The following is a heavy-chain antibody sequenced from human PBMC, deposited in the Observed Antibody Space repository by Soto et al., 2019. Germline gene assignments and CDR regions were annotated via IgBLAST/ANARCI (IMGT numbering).Heavy chain of an antibody. CDR1: GFTFSSYG. CDR3: ARDPRNDPNYNFDY. V-gene: IGHV3-33*01. CDR2: IGYDGSNK. J-gene: IGHJ4*02. D-gene: IGHD3-10*01. Sequence: QVQLVESGGGVVQPGRSLRLSCAASGFTFSSYGMHWVRQAPGKGLEWVAVIGYDGSNKYYADSVKGRFTISRDNSKNTLYLQMNSLIAEDTAVYYCARDPRNDPNYNFDYWGQGTLVTVSS.